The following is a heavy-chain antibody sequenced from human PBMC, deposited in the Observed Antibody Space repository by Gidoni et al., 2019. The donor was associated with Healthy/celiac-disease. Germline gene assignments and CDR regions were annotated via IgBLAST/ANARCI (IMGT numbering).Heavy chain of an antibody. D-gene: IGHD3-3*01. CDR2: ISSSSSTI. V-gene: IGHV3-48*02. CDR1: GLTFSSYS. J-gene: IGHJ6*02. Sequence: EVQLVESGGGLVQPGGSLRLSCAASGLTFSSYSMTWVRQAPGKGLEWVSYISSSSSTIYYADAVKGRFNISRDNAKNSLYLQMNSLRDEDTAVYYCARDQRNYDFWSGYPTYYYYGMDVWGQGTTVTVSS. CDR3: ARDQRNYDFWSGYPTYYYYGMDV.